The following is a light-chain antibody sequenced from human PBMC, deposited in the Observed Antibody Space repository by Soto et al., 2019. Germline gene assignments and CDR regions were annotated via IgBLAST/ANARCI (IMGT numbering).Light chain of an antibody. CDR1: SNVGSHNL. Sequence: QSALTQPASVSGSPGQSITISCTGTSNVGSHNLVSWYQQHPGQAPKLMIYEVSKRPLGVSARFSASKSGNTASLTISGLQAEDEADYYCCSYGGSRAVFGGGTQLTVL. CDR2: EVS. V-gene: IGLV2-23*02. J-gene: IGLJ7*01. CDR3: CSYGGSRAV.